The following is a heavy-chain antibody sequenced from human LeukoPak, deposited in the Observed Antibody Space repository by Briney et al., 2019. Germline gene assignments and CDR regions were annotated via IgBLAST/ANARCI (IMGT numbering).Heavy chain of an antibody. CDR2: INHSRST. D-gene: IGHD5-18*01. CDR3: ARGRLYSYGSRPFDY. CDR1: GGSFSGYY. Sequence: PSETLSLTCAVYGGSFSGYYWSWIRQPPGKGLEWIGEINHSRSTNYNPSLKSRVTISVDTSKNQFSLKLSSVTAADTAVYYCARGRLYSYGSRPFDYWGQGTLVTVSS. V-gene: IGHV4-34*01. J-gene: IGHJ4*02.